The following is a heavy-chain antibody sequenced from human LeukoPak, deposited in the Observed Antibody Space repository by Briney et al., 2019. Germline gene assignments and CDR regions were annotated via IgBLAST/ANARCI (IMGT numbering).Heavy chain of an antibody. CDR3: AKDFHSSGWFRYYFDY. J-gene: IGHJ4*02. CDR2: ISGSGGST. Sequence: PGGSLRLSCAAPGFTFSSYAMSWVRQAPGKGLEWVSAISGSGGSTYYADSVKGRFTISRDNSKNTLYLQMNSLRAEDTAVYYCAKDFHSSGWFRYYFDYWGQGTLVTVSS. CDR1: GFTFSSYA. D-gene: IGHD6-19*01. V-gene: IGHV3-23*01.